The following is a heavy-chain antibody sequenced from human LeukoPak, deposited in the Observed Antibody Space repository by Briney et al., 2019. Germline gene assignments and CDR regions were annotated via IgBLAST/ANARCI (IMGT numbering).Heavy chain of an antibody. D-gene: IGHD6-19*01. CDR2: INHSGST. CDR3: ARGAVAGHFDY. J-gene: IGHJ4*02. V-gene: IGHV4-34*01. Sequence: SETLSLTCAVYGGSFSGYYWSWIRQPPGKGLEWIGEINHSGSTNYNPSLKSRVTISVDTSKNQFSLKLSSVTAADTAVYYCARGAVAGHFDYWGQGTLVTVSS. CDR1: GGSFSGYY.